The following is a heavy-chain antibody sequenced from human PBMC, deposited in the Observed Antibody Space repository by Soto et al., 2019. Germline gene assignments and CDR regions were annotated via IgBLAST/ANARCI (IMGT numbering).Heavy chain of an antibody. CDR3: ARMDWVVRGVKGALVVY. J-gene: IGHJ4*02. CDR1: GFSLSNARMG. Sequence: QVTLKESGPVLVKPTETLTLTCTVSGFSLSNARMGVSWIRQPPGKALEWLAHIFSNDEKSYSTSLKSRLTISKDTSKSQVVLTMTNMDPVDTATYYCARMDWVVRGVKGALVVYWGQGTLVTVSS. D-gene: IGHD3-10*01. CDR2: IFSNDEK. V-gene: IGHV2-26*01.